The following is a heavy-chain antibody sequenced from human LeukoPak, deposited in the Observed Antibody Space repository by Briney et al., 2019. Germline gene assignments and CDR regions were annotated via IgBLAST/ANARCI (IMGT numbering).Heavy chain of an antibody. J-gene: IGHJ4*02. V-gene: IGHV1-46*01. CDR1: GYTFTSYY. Sequence: ASVTVSCTASGYTFTSYYMHWVRQAPGQGLEWMGIIHPSGGSTSYAQKFQGRVTMTRDTSTSTVYMELSSLRSEDTAVYYCARAHLHYGDSIHDLDYWGQGTLVTVSS. CDR3: ARAHLHYGDSIHDLDY. D-gene: IGHD4-17*01. CDR2: IHPSGGST.